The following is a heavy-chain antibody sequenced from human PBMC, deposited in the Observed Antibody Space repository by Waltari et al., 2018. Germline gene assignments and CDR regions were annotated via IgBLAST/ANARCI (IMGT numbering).Heavy chain of an antibody. CDR3: AKLRSVVVVAATNY. CDR2: SSGSGDST. Sequence: EVQLLESGGGLVQPGGSLRLSCAASGFTFSSYAMSWVRQAPGKGRGVVSGSSGSGDSTYYADSVKGRFTISRDNSKNTLYLQMNSLRAEDTAVYYCAKLRSVVVVAATNYWGQGTLVTVSS. V-gene: IGHV3-23*01. J-gene: IGHJ4*02. D-gene: IGHD2-15*01. CDR1: GFTFSSYA.